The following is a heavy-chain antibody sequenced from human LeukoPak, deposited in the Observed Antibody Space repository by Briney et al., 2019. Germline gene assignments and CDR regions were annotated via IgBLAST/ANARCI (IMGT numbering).Heavy chain of an antibody. CDR2: MNPNSGNT. CDR3: ARVQSSYGDY. V-gene: IGHV1-8*01. D-gene: IGHD4-17*01. Sequence: ASVSVSCKPSGYTFTSYDINWVRQAPGQGLEWMGWMNPNSGNTGYAQKFQGRVTMTRNTSISTAYMELSSLRSEDTAVYYCARVQSSYGDYWGQGTLVTVSS. CDR1: GYTFTSYD. J-gene: IGHJ4*02.